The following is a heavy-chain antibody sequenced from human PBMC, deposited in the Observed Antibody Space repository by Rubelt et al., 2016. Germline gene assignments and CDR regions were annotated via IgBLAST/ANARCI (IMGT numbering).Heavy chain of an antibody. Sequence: QLQLQESGPGLVKPSETLSLTCTVSGSSIGSGYYWGWIRQPPGKGLEWIGEINHIGGTNYNPSLKSRVTISVDTSKSQFSRKLTSVTAADMAVYYCARAPSGWYPFDFWGQGTLVTVSS. CDR1: GSSIGSGYY. J-gene: IGHJ4*02. CDR2: INHIGGT. D-gene: IGHD6-19*01. V-gene: IGHV4-38-2*02. CDR3: ARAPSGWYPFDF.